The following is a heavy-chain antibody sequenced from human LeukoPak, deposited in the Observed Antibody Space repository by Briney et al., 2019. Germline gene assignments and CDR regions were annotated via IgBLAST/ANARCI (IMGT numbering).Heavy chain of an antibody. CDR3: AREGATTVGLDYNWFDP. V-gene: IGHV3-30*04. J-gene: IGHJ5*02. D-gene: IGHD4-11*01. Sequence: GGSLRLSCAASGFTFSSYAMHWVRQAPGKGLEWVAVISYDGSNKYYADSVKGRFTISRDNSKNTLYLQMNSLRAEDTAVYYCAREGATTVGLDYNWFDPWGQGTLVTVSS. CDR2: ISYDGSNK. CDR1: GFTFSSYA.